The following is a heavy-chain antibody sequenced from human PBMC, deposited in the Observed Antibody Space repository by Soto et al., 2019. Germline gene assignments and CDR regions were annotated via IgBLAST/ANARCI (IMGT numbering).Heavy chain of an antibody. CDR3: AKEYDFWSGYSPGNYYGMDV. Sequence: QVQLVESGGGVVQPGRSLRLSCAASGFTFSSYGMHWVRQAPGKGLEWVAVISYDGSNKYYADSVKGRFTISRDNSKNTVYLQMNSLRAEDTAVYYCAKEYDFWSGYSPGNYYGMDVWGQGTTVTVSS. CDR2: ISYDGSNK. V-gene: IGHV3-30*18. D-gene: IGHD3-3*01. CDR1: GFTFSSYG. J-gene: IGHJ6*02.